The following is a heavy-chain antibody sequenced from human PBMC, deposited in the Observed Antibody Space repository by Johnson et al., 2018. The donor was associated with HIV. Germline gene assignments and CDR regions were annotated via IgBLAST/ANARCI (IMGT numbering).Heavy chain of an antibody. CDR1: GFTFTNYW. CDR3: AKGPRITMIVVVAAAFDV. Sequence: VQLVESGGGLVQPGGSLRLSCAVSGFTFTNYWMHWVRQAPGKGLVWVSRVNNDGGDTIYADSVKGRFTISRDNAKNTLFLQMNSLRPEDTALYYCAKGPRITMIVVVAAAFDVWGQGTMVTVSS. D-gene: IGHD3-22*01. V-gene: IGHV3-74*01. J-gene: IGHJ3*01. CDR2: VNNDGGDT.